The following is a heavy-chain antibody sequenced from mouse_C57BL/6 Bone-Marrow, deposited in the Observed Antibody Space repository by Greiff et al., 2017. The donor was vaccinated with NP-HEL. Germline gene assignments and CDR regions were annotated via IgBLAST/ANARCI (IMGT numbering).Heavy chain of an antibody. CDR3: ARSYYSNYFDY. CDR1: GYTFTDYY. V-gene: IGHV1-19*01. CDR2: INPYNGGT. J-gene: IGHJ2*01. Sequence: VQLQQSGPVLVKPGASVKMSCKASGYTFTDYYMNWVKQSHGKSLEWIGVINPYNGGTSYNQKFKGKATLTVDKSSSTAYMELNSLTSEDSAVYYWARSYYSNYFDYWGQGTTLTVSS. D-gene: IGHD2-5*01.